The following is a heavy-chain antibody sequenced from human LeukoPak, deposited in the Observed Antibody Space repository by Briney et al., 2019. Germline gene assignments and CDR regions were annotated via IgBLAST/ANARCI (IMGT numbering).Heavy chain of an antibody. CDR2: IYQSGNT. CDR3: ARATYGSGSYYVVNFDY. J-gene: IGHJ4*02. Sequence: SETLSLTCTVSADSIRNFYWNWIRESPGKGLEWIGYIYQSGNTNYNPSLKSRLTMSIDTSKNQFSLNLSSVTAADTAVYYCARATYGSGSYYVVNFDYWGQGALVTVSS. D-gene: IGHD3-10*01. CDR1: ADSIRNFY. V-gene: IGHV4-59*01.